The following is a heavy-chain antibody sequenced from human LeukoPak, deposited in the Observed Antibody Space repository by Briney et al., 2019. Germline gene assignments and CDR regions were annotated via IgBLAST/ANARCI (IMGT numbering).Heavy chain of an antibody. V-gene: IGHV3-7*01. D-gene: IGHD5-24*01. CDR2: IKQDGTEK. J-gene: IGHJ4*02. CDR3: GRGWAVDF. Sequence: PGGSLRLSCAASGFTLSNHWMIWVRQAPGKGLECVANIKQDGTEKYSMDSVKGRFTISRGNAKNSLYLQMNSLRVEGTAVYYCGRGWAVDFWGQGTLVTVSS. CDR1: GFTLSNHW.